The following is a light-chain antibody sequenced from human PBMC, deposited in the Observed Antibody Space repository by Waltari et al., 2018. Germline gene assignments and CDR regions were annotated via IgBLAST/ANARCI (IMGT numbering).Light chain of an antibody. V-gene: IGKV1-5*03. CDR3: QDYNSYT. CDR1: QSISWW. CDR2: TAS. J-gene: IGKJ1*01. Sequence: DIQMTQSPSTLSASVGDRVTITCRASQSISWWLAWFQQKPGKAPKLLIYTASSLQRGVPSMFSGSGFGTEFTLTISSLQADDFATYYCQDYNSYTFGQGTKVEVK.